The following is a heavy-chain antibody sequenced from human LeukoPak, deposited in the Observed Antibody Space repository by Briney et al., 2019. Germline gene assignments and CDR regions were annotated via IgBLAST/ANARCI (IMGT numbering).Heavy chain of an antibody. CDR1: GYTFTSYY. D-gene: IGHD4-17*01. Sequence: RASVKVSCKASGYTFTSYYMHWVRQAPGQGLEWMGIINPSGGSTSYAQKFQGRVTMTRDTSTSTVYMELSSLRSEDTAVYYCARVSWGHGDYHRGWFDPWGQGTLVTVSS. CDR2: INPSGGST. V-gene: IGHV1-46*01. J-gene: IGHJ5*02. CDR3: ARVSWGHGDYHRGWFDP.